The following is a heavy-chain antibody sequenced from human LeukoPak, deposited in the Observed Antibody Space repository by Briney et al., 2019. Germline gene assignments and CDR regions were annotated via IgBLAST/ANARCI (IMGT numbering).Heavy chain of an antibody. V-gene: IGHV3-53*05. CDR2: IYSGGST. J-gene: IGHJ4*02. CDR3: AKIGGPYYYDSSGHGAYFDY. D-gene: IGHD3-22*01. CDR1: GFTVSSNY. Sequence: PGGSLRLSCAASGFTVSSNYMSWVRQAPGKGLEWVSVIYSGGSTYYADSVKGRFTISRDNSKNTLYLQMNSLRAEDTAVYYCAKIGGPYYYDSSGHGAYFDYWGQGTLVTVSS.